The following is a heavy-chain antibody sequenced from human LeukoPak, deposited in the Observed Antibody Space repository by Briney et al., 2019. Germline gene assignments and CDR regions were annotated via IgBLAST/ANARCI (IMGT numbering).Heavy chain of an antibody. J-gene: IGHJ6*02. V-gene: IGHV1-18*01. Sequence: GASVKVSCKASGYTFTSYDINWVRQATGQGLEWMGWISAYNGNTNYAQKLQGRVTMTRDTSTSTAYMELSSLRSEDTAVYYCARSEVPSYYDFWSGYHTYYYGMDVWGQGTTVTVSS. CDR2: ISAYNGNT. CDR3: ARSEVPSYYDFWSGYHTYYYGMDV. CDR1: GYTFTSYD. D-gene: IGHD3-3*01.